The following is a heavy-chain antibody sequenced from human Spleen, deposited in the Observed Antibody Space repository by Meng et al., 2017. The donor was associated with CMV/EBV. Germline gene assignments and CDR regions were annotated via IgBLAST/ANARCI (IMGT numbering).Heavy chain of an antibody. CDR3: AREGYTSSRPFDY. Sequence: SETLSLTCSVSGYSINSGYYWAWIRQPPGKGLEWLATIHRSGTTFYNPYLKNRVTISVDTSKNQFSLKLTSVTAADTAVYYCAREGYTSSRPFDYWGLGTLVTVSS. D-gene: IGHD6-13*01. CDR1: GYSINSGYY. CDR2: IHRSGTT. J-gene: IGHJ4*02. V-gene: IGHV4-38-2*02.